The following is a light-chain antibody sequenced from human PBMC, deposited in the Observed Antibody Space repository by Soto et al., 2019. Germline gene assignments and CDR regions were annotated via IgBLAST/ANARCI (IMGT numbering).Light chain of an antibody. J-gene: IGLJ2*01. CDR3: SSFTSSNTPVV. CDR1: SSDVGRYDY. CDR2: DVT. V-gene: IGLV2-14*01. Sequence: QSVLTQPASVSGSPGQSITISCTGTSSDVGRYDYIYWYQQHPGKAPKLMIYDVTNRPSGTPNRFSGSKSGNTASLTISGLQAEDEADYYCSSFTSSNTPVVFGGGTKLTVL.